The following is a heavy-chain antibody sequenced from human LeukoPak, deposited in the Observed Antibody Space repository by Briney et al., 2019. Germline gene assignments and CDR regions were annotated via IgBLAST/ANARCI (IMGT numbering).Heavy chain of an antibody. D-gene: IGHD2-2*01. CDR2: IIPIFGTA. V-gene: IGHV1-69*05. Sequence: GASVKVSFKASGGTFSSYAISWVRQAPGQGLEWMGGIIPIFGTANYAQKFQGRVTITTDESTSTAYMELSSLRSEDTAVYYCARDGGVVPAANYYYYYMDVWGKGTTVTVSS. CDR3: ARDGGVVPAANYYYYYMDV. CDR1: GGTFSSYA. J-gene: IGHJ6*03.